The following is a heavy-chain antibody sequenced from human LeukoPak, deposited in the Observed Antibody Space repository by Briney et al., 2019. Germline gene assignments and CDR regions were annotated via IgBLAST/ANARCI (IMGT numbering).Heavy chain of an antibody. D-gene: IGHD2-2*01. V-gene: IGHV4-59*01. CDR1: GGSISSYY. CDR2: IYYSGST. Sequence: SETLSLTCTVSGGSISSYYWSWIRQPPGKGLEWIGYIYYSGSTNYNPSLKSRVTISVDTSKNQFSLKLSSVTAADTAVYYCARVGARYCSSTSCSYMDVWGKGTTVTVSS. J-gene: IGHJ6*03. CDR3: ARVGARYCSSTSCSYMDV.